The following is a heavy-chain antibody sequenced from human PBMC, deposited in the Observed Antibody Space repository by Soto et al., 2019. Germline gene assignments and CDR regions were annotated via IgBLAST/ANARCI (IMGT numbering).Heavy chain of an antibody. J-gene: IGHJ4*02. V-gene: IGHV2-5*02. CDR1: GFSLTTSGVG. D-gene: IGHD3-3*01. Sequence: QITLKESGPTVVKTTETLTLTCTFSGFSLTTSGVGVGWVRQSPGKAPEWLALIYWDDDKRYSTSLKSRLTLTKDTAKNQVVLTMANVDPADTATYYCAHRVLRTVFGLVTTTAIYFDFWGQGTPVVVSS. CDR3: AHRVLRTVFGLVTTTAIYFDF. CDR2: IYWDDDK.